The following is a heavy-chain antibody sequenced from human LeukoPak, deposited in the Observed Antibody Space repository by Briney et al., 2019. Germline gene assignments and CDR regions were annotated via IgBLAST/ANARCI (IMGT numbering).Heavy chain of an antibody. J-gene: IGHJ4*02. CDR1: GFTFSSYE. D-gene: IGHD3-3*01. V-gene: IGHV3-48*03. Sequence: GGSLRLSCAASGFTFSSYEMNWVRQAPGKGLEWVSYISSSGTTINYADSVKGRFTISRDNAKNPLYLQMNSLRAEDTAVYYCARVGRFRAFIDYWGQGTLVTVSS. CDR3: ARVGRFRAFIDY. CDR2: ISSSGTTI.